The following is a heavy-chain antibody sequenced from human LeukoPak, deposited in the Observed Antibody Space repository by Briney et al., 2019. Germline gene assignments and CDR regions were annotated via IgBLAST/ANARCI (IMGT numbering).Heavy chain of an antibody. D-gene: IGHD2-21*02. Sequence: GGSLRLSCAASGFTFSSYWMSWVRQAPGKGLEWVANIKQDGSEKYYVDSVKGRFTISRDNAKNSLYLQMNSLRAEDTAVYYCAKDDLAYCGGDCYFPFDYWGQGTLVTVSS. CDR2: IKQDGSEK. J-gene: IGHJ4*02. CDR3: AKDDLAYCGGDCYFPFDY. V-gene: IGHV3-7*03. CDR1: GFTFSSYW.